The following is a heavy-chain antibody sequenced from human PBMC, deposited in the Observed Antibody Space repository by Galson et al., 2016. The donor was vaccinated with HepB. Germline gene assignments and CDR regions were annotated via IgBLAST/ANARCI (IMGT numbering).Heavy chain of an antibody. CDR2: ISSSSSYI. Sequence: SLRLSCAASGFTFSSYSMNWVRQAPGKGLEWVSSISSSSSYIYYADSVKGRFTISRDNAKNSLYLQMNSLRAKDTAVYYCARAVSWDYGDYAGYWGQGTLVTVSS. V-gene: IGHV3-21*01. CDR1: GFTFSSYS. CDR3: ARAVSWDYGDYAGY. J-gene: IGHJ4*02. D-gene: IGHD4-17*01.